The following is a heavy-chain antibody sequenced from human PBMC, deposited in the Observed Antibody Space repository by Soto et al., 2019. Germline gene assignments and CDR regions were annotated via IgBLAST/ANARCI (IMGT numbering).Heavy chain of an antibody. J-gene: IGHJ4*02. CDR3: ARDLGGFPDY. CDR2: ISAYNGNR. D-gene: IGHD5-12*01. CDR1: GYSFTSYG. Sequence: QVQLVQSGAEVKKPGASVKVSCKASGYSFTSYGISWVRQAPGQGLEWMGWISAYNGNRKYAQKFQGRVTMTTDTTTSTAYMELRSVRSDDKAVYYCARDLGGFPDYWGQGTLVTVSS. V-gene: IGHV1-18*01.